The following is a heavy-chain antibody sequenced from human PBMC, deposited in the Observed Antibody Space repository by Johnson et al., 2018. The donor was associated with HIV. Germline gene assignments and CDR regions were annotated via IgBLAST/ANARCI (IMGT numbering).Heavy chain of an antibody. Sequence: QVQLVESGGGVVQPGGSLRLSCAASGFTFNNYAMHWVRQAPGKGLEWVAVISYDGSYEYYADSVKGQFTISRDNFKNTLYLQMNSLRDEDTAVYCCARPYILLQLVSAFDIWGQGTMVTVSS. CDR3: ARPYILLQLVSAFDI. V-gene: IGHV3-30*04. CDR1: GFTFNNYA. CDR2: ISYDGSYE. J-gene: IGHJ3*02. D-gene: IGHD6-6*01.